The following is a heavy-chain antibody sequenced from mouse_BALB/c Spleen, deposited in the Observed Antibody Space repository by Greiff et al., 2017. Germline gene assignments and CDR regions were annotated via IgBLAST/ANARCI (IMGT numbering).Heavy chain of an antibody. CDR1: GFTFSSYA. Sequence: EVLLVESGGGLVKPGGSLKLSCAASGFTFSSYAMSWVRQTPEQRLEWVASISSGGSTYYPDSVKGRFTISRDNARNILYLQMSSLRSEDTAMYYCARAMIATRAMDYWGQGTSVTVSA. V-gene: IGHV5-6-5*01. CDR2: ISSGGST. CDR3: ARAMIATRAMDY. J-gene: IGHJ4*01. D-gene: IGHD2-4*01.